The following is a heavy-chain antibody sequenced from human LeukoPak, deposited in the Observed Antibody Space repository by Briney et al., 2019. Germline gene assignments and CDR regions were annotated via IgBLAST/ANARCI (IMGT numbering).Heavy chain of an antibody. D-gene: IGHD1-26*01. V-gene: IGHV3-21*01. J-gene: IGHJ4*02. CDR3: ARDSDSGSDFDY. CDR2: ISSSSSYI. Sequence: GGSLRLSCAASGFTFSSYGMHWVRQAPGKGLEWVSSISSSSSYIYYADSVKGRSTNSRDNAKNSLYLQMNSLRAEDTAVYYCARDSDSGSDFDYWGQGTLVTVSS. CDR1: GFTFSSYG.